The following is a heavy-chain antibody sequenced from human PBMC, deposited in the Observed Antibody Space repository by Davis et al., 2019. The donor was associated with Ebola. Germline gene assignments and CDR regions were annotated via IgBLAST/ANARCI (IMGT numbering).Heavy chain of an antibody. J-gene: IGHJ4*02. Sequence: ASVKVSCKASGYTFTSYYMHWVRQAPGQGLEWMGWINPNSGDTNYAQKLQGRVTMTTDTSTSTAYMELRSLRSDDTAVYYCARDHGGWSVFDYWGQGTLVTVSS. CDR2: INPNSGDT. CDR3: ARDHGGWSVFDY. CDR1: GYTFTSYY. D-gene: IGHD6-19*01. V-gene: IGHV1-18*04.